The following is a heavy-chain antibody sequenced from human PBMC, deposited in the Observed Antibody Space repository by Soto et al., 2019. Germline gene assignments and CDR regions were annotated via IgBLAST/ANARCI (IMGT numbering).Heavy chain of an antibody. V-gene: IGHV4-30-4*01. CDR2: IYYSGST. D-gene: IGHD4-17*01. CDR1: GGSISSGDYY. Sequence: SETLSLTCTVSGGSISSGDYYWSWIRQPPGKGLEWIGYIYYSGSTYYNPSLKSRVTISVDTSKNQSSLKLSSVTAADTAVYYCARVIDLAVTISRWFDPWGQGTLVTVSS. CDR3: ARVIDLAVTISRWFDP. J-gene: IGHJ5*02.